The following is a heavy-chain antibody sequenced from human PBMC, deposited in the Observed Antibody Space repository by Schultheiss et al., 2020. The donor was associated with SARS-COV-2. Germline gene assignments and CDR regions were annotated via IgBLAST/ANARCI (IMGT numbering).Heavy chain of an antibody. CDR3: AKDGVGYCTNGVCYPYYYYGMDV. D-gene: IGHD2-8*01. V-gene: IGHV3-23*01. CDR2: ISGSGGST. Sequence: GGSLRLSCAASGFTFSSYAMSWVRQAPGKGLEWVSAISGSGGSTYYADSVKGRFTISRDNSKNTLYLQMNSLRAEDTAVYYCAKDGVGYCTNGVCYPYYYYGMDVWGQGTTVTVSS. J-gene: IGHJ6*02. CDR1: GFTFSSYA.